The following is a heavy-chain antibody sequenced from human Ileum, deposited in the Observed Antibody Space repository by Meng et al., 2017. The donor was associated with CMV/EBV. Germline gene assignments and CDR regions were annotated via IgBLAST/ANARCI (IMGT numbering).Heavy chain of an antibody. CDR3: AHFVGGYYPSRPDY. V-gene: IGHV2-5*02. Sequence: QMPLKESGPPLLKPTQTLTLTCSFSGVSPSTSGEGVGWIRQPPGKALEWLALIYRGDDKRYSPSLNSRLTIAKDTSKNEVVLTLTNMGPIDTGTYYCAHFVGGYYPSRPDYWGQGTLVTVSS. J-gene: IGHJ4*02. CDR1: GVSPSTSGEG. D-gene: IGHD1-26*01. CDR2: IYRGDDK.